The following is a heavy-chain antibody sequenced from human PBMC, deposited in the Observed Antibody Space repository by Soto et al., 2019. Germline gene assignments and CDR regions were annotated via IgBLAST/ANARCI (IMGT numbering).Heavy chain of an antibody. CDR2: ISGSGGST. V-gene: IGHV3-23*01. CDR1: GFTFSSYA. D-gene: IGHD3-22*01. CDR3: AKLDSSGYYYY. Sequence: GGSLRLSCAASGFTFSSYAMSWVRQAPGKGLEWVSAISGSGGSTYYADSVKGRFTISRDNSKNTLYLQMNSLGAEDTAVYYCAKLDSSGYYYYWGQGTLVTVSS. J-gene: IGHJ4*02.